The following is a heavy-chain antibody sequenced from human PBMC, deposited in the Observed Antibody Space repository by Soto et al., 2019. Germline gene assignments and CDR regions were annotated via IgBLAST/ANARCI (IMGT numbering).Heavy chain of an antibody. V-gene: IGHV1-2*04. J-gene: IGHJ4*02. D-gene: IGHD6-13*01. CDR2: INPNSGGT. CDR3: ARDPRHSLAYFDY. Sequence: ASMKVSCKASGYTFTGYYMHWVRQAPGQGLEWMGWINPNSGGTNYAQKFQGWVTMTRDTSISTAYMELSRLRSDDTAVYYCARDPRHSLAYFDYGGQGTLVTVSS. CDR1: GYTFTGYY.